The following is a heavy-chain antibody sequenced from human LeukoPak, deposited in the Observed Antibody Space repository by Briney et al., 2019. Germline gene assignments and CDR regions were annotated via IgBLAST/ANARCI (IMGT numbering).Heavy chain of an antibody. V-gene: IGHV4-34*01. J-gene: IGHJ4*02. D-gene: IGHD3-10*01. CDR1: GGSFSGYY. CDR2: INHSGST. Sequence: KPSETLSLTRAVYGGSFSGYYWSWIRQPPGKGLEWIGEINHSGSTNYNPSLKSRVTISVDTSKNQFSLKLSSVTAADTAVYYCARGHGSYYYGSGSYYTPHYFDYWGQGTLVTVSS. CDR3: ARGHGSYYYGSGSYYTPHYFDY.